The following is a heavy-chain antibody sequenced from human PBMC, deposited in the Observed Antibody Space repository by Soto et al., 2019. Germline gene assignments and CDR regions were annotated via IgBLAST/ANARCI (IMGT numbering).Heavy chain of an antibody. CDR2: INAGNGNT. CDR1: GYTFTSYA. CDR3: ARTYYDFWSGYNMDY. Sequence: ASVKVSCKASGYTFTSYAMHWVRQAPGQRLEWMGWINAGNGNTKYSQKFQGRVTITRDTSASTAYMELSSLRSEDTAVYYCARTYYDFWSGYNMDYWGQGTLVTVSS. V-gene: IGHV1-3*01. D-gene: IGHD3-3*01. J-gene: IGHJ4*02.